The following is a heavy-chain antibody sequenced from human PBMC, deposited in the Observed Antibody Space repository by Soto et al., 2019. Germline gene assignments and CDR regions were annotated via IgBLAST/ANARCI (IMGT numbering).Heavy chain of an antibody. J-gene: IGHJ4*02. CDR3: VRDLYRSATMPCLDH. CDR2: ISDTGGDS. V-gene: IGHV3-23*01. CDR1: GFTFINYA. Sequence: GGSLRLSCEASGFTFINYAMSWVRQSPGKGLEWVSSISDTGGDSYYADSMDGRFTVSRDNSKNTLYLQINSLRAEDTAIYYCVRDLYRSATMPCLDHWGQGALVTVSS. D-gene: IGHD1-1*01.